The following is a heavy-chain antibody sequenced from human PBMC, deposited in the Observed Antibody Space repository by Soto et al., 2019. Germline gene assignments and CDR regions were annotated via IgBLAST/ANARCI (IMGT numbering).Heavy chain of an antibody. V-gene: IGHV4-4*07. CDR3: ARGNCSSPNCYSFSGYYGMDV. J-gene: IGHJ6*02. D-gene: IGHD2-2*01. CDR2: IYTSGST. CDR1: GGSISSYY. Sequence: SETLSLTCTVSGGSISSYYWSWIRQPAGKGLEWIGRIYTSGSTNYNPSLKSRVTMSLDTSKNQFSLKLNSVTAADTALYYCARGNCSSPNCYSFSGYYGMDVWGQGTTVTVSS.